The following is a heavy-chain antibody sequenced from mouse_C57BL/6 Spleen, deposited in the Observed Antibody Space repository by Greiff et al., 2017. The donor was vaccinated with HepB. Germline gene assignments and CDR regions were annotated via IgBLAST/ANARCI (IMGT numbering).Heavy chain of an antibody. CDR1: GYTFTSYW. Sequence: QVQLQQSGAELVKPGASVKLSCKASGYTFTSYWMHWVKQRPGQGLEWIGMIHPNSGSTNYNEKFKSKATLTVDKSSSTAYMQLSSLTSEDSAVYYCARSPNYDGFDYWGQGTTLTVSS. D-gene: IGHD2-4*01. J-gene: IGHJ2*01. V-gene: IGHV1-64*01. CDR3: ARSPNYDGFDY. CDR2: IHPNSGST.